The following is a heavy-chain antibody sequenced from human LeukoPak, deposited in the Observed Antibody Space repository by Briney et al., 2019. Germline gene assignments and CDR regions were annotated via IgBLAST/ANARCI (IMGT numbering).Heavy chain of an antibody. CDR2: ISGSGGST. Sequence: GGSLRLSCAASGFTFSSYAVSWVRQAPGKGLEWVSAISGSGGSTYYADSVKGRFTISRDNSKNTLYLQMNSLRAEDTAVYYCAKRGHGYCSSTSCSYCYYYGMDVWGQGTTVTVSS. D-gene: IGHD2-2*03. CDR3: AKRGHGYCSSTSCSYCYYYGMDV. J-gene: IGHJ6*02. CDR1: GFTFSSYA. V-gene: IGHV3-23*01.